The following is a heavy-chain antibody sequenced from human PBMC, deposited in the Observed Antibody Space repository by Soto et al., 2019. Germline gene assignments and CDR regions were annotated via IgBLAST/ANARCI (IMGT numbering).Heavy chain of an antibody. CDR3: ERDLLVTPHYYYYGMDV. J-gene: IGHJ6*02. D-gene: IGHD2-21*02. CDR2: IYSSGST. CDR1: GGSISSYY. Sequence: SETLSLTCTVSGGSISSYYWSCIRQPPWKGLEWIGYIYSSGSTNYNPSLKSRVTISVDTSKNQFSLKLSSVTAADTAVYYCERDLLVTPHYYYYGMDVCGQGTKVTVSS. V-gene: IGHV4-59*01.